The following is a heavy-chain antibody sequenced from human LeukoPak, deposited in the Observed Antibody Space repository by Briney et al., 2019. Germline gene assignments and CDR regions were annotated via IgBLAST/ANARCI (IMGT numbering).Heavy chain of an antibody. D-gene: IGHD3-10*01. J-gene: IGHJ5*02. CDR1: GFTFSSYG. CDR2: ISYDGSNK. V-gene: IGHV3-30*18. CDR3: AKVIEEDYYGPREDWFDP. Sequence: PGGSLRLSCAASGFTFSSYGMHWVRQAPGKGLEWVAVISYDGSNKYYADSVKGRFTISRDNSKNTLYLQMNSLRAEDTAVYYCAKVIEEDYYGPREDWFDPWGQGTLVTVSS.